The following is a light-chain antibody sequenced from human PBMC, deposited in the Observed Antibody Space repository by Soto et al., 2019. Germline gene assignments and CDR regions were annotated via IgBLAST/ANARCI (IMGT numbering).Light chain of an antibody. CDR2: GNS. V-gene: IGLV1-40*01. CDR3: QSYDSSLSGSVV. J-gene: IGLJ2*01. CDR1: SSNIGAGYD. Sequence: QSVLTQPPSVSGAPGQRVTISCTGSSSNIGAGYDVHWYQQLLGTAPKLLIYGNSNRPSGVPDRFSGSKSGTSASLAITRLQAEDEADYYCQSYDSSLSGSVVFGGGTKLTVL.